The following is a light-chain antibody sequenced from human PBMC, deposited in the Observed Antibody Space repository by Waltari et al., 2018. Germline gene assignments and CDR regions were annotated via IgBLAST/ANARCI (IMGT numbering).Light chain of an antibody. Sequence: DIQMTQSPSSPSASVGDTVTITCRASQDISNYLVWFQQKPGKAPKLLIYAASSLEGGVPSRFSGSGSGTAFTLTISSLQPEDFAAYYCLQHHSYPFTFGPGTKLDFK. CDR1: QDISNY. CDR2: AAS. V-gene: IGKV1-17*01. CDR3: LQHHSYPFT. J-gene: IGKJ3*01.